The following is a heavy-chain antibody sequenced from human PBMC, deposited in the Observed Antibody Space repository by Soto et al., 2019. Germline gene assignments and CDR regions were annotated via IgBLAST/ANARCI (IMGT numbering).Heavy chain of an antibody. Sequence: SGPTLVNPTETLTLTCTVSGFSLSNARMGVSWIRQPPGKALEWLAHIFSNDEKSYSTSLKSRLTISKDTSKSQVVLTMTNMDPVDTATYYCARVGMDDILTGYYYYYYYMDFSGKGITVTVSS. J-gene: IGHJ6*03. D-gene: IGHD3-9*01. CDR2: IFSNDEK. CDR1: GFSLSNARMG. V-gene: IGHV2-26*01. CDR3: ARVGMDDILTGYYYYYYYMDF.